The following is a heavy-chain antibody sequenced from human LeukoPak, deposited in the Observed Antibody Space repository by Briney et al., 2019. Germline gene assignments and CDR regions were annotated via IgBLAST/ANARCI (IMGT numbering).Heavy chain of an antibody. Sequence: ASETLSLTCTVSGGSISSGSYYWSCIRQPAGKGLEWIGRIYTSGSTNYNPSLKSRVTISVDTSKNQFSLKLSSVTAADTAVYYCARSKVGYSSGWIPHYFDYWGQGNLVTVSS. V-gene: IGHV4-61*02. CDR2: IYTSGST. J-gene: IGHJ4*02. D-gene: IGHD6-19*01. CDR3: ARSKVGYSSGWIPHYFDY. CDR1: GGSISSGSYY.